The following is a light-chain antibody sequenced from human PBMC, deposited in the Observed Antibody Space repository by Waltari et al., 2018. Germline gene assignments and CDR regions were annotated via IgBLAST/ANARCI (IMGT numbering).Light chain of an antibody. Sequence: DIQMTQSPSSLSASVGDRVTITCQASQDISNYLNWYQQKPGKAPKLLIYDASNVETGVPSRFSGSGSGTDFTFTISSLQPEDIATYYCQQYDNLQYTFGQGTKLEIK. CDR1: QDISNY. CDR3: QQYDNLQYT. CDR2: DAS. V-gene: IGKV1-33*01. J-gene: IGKJ2*01.